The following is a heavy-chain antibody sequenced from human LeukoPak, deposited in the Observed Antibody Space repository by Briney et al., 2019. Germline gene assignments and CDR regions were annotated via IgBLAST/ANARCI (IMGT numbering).Heavy chain of an antibody. J-gene: IGHJ4*02. D-gene: IGHD2-2*03. CDR2: INQDGSVK. CDR3: ARIGYSSSCTDY. V-gene: IGHV3-7*01. CDR1: GFTFSNYW. Sequence: PGGSLRLSCAASGFTFSNYWMTWVRQAPGKGLEWVANINQDGSVKYYVDSVKGRFTVSRDNAKNSLYLQMNSLRAEDTAVYYCARIGYSSSCTDYWGQGTLVTVSS.